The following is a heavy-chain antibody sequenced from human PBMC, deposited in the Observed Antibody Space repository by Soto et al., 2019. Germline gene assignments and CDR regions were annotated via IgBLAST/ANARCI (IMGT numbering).Heavy chain of an antibody. CDR2: IYSGGST. CDR3: ARVLIWGSYRYEAFDI. J-gene: IGHJ3*02. D-gene: IGHD3-16*02. CDR1: GFTVSSNY. V-gene: IGHV3-66*01. Sequence: EVQLVESGGGLVQPGGSLRLSCAASGFTVSSNYMSWVRQAPGKGLEWVSVIYSGGSTYYADSVKGRFTISRDNSKNTLYLQMNSLRAEDTAVYYCARVLIWGSYRYEAFDIWGQGTMVTVSS.